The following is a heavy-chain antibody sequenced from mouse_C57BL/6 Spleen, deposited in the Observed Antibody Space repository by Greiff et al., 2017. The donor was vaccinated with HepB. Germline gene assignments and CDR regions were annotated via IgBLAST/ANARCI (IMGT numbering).Heavy chain of an antibody. CDR1: GFNIKDDY. D-gene: IGHD1-1*01. CDR3: TTSITTAYY. J-gene: IGHJ2*01. CDR2: IDPENGDT. V-gene: IGHV14-4*01. Sequence: VHVKQSGAELVRPGASVKLSCTASGFNIKDDYMHWVKQRPEQGLEWIGWIDPENGDTEYASKFQGKATITADTSSNTAYLQLSSLTSEDTAVYYCTTSITTAYYWGQGTTLTVSS.